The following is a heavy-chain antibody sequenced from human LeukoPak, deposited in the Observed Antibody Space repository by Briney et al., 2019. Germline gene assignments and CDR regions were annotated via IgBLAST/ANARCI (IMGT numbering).Heavy chain of an antibody. CDR1: GGSIRPYN. V-gene: IGHV4-59*13. J-gene: IGHJ4*02. CDR3: ARGWTPNHHTAMAY. CDR2: IYYSGPI. D-gene: IGHD5-18*01. Sequence: SETLSLTCTVSGGSIRPYNWTWIRQPPGKGLEWIGYIYYSGPIHYNPSLKSRVTISLDTSKNQFSLRLSSVTAADTAVYYCARGWTPNHHTAMAYWGQGILVTV.